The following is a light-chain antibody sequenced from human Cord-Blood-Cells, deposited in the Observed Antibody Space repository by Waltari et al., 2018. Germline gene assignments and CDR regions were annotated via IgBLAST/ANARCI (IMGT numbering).Light chain of an antibody. CDR1: RSDVGGYNY. V-gene: IGLV2-14*01. Sequence: QSALTQPASVSGSPGQSITTSCTGTRSDVGGYNYVSWYQQHPGKAPKLMIYDVSNRPSGVSNRFAGSKSGNTASLTISGLQAEDEADYYCSSYTSSSTPYVFGTGTKVTVL. J-gene: IGLJ1*01. CDR3: SSYTSSSTPYV. CDR2: DVS.